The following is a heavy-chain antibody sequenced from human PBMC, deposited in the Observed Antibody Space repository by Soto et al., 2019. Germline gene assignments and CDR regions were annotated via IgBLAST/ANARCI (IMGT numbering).Heavy chain of an antibody. V-gene: IGHV1-46*01. Sequence: ASVKGSCKGSGNSFTTYYMHWVRQAPGQGLEWMGIINPSGGRTTYAQKFQGRVTMTRDTSTSTFHMELSSLTSEDTAVYYCAGLYHYDSSGYYDYWGQGTLVTVSS. CDR2: INPSGGRT. CDR1: GNSFTTYY. D-gene: IGHD3-22*01. J-gene: IGHJ4*02. CDR3: AGLYHYDSSGYYDY.